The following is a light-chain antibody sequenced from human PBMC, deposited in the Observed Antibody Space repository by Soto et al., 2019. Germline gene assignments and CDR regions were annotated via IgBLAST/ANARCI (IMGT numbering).Light chain of an antibody. CDR2: KAS. Sequence: DIQMTQSPSTLSASVGDRVTITCRASQSISNWLAWYQQKPGKAPKLLIYKASSLESGVPSRFSGGGSGTEFTLTISSLQPDDFATYYCQHYNTYSTFGQGTKVDI. J-gene: IGKJ1*01. CDR3: QHYNTYST. CDR1: QSISNW. V-gene: IGKV1-5*03.